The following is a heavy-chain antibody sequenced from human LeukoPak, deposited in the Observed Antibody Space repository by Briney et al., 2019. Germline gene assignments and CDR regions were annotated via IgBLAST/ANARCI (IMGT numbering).Heavy chain of an antibody. CDR1: GFTFSSYW. V-gene: IGHV3-74*01. CDR3: ARGPETYYYDSSGKIPWFDP. CDR2: INSDGSST. D-gene: IGHD3-22*01. J-gene: IGHJ5*02. Sequence: GGSLRLSCAASGFTFSSYWMHWVRQAPGKGLVWVSRINSDGSSTIYADSVKGRFTISRDNAKNTLYLQMNSLRAEDTAVYYCARGPETYYYDSSGKIPWFDPWGQGTLVTVSS.